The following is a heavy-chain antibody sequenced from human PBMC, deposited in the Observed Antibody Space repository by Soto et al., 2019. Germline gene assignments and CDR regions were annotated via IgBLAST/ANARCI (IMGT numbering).Heavy chain of an antibody. J-gene: IGHJ4*02. V-gene: IGHV1-2*02. CDR2: INPNSGGT. CDR1: GYTFTGYY. Sequence: GASVKVSCKASGYTFTGYYIHWVRQAPGQGLEWMGWINPNSGGTNYAQRFQGRVTMTRDTSISTAYMELSRLRSDDTAVYYCAKTYYYDSFRGPFDYWGQGTLVTVSS. D-gene: IGHD3-22*01. CDR3: AKTYYYDSFRGPFDY.